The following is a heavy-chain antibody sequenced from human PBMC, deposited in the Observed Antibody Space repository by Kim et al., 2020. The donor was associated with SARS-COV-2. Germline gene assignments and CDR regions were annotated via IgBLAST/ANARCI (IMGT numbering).Heavy chain of an antibody. CDR3: ARGGDGSDFDY. V-gene: IGHV4-34*01. D-gene: IGHD3-10*01. CDR2: T. J-gene: IGHJ4*02. Sequence: TNYNPSLKSRVTISVDTSKNQFSLKLSSVTAADTAVYYCARGGDGSDFDYWGQGTLVTVSS.